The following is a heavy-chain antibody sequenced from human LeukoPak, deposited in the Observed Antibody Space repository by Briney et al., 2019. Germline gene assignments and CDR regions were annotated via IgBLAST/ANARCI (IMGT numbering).Heavy chain of an antibody. Sequence: GRSLRLSCAASGFTFSSYGMHWVRQAPGKGLEWVAVISYDGSNKYYADSVKGRFTISRDNSKNTLYLQMNSLRAEDTAVYYCAKDLRVQGFGELYYYYYGMDVWGQGTTVTVSS. CDR1: GFTFSSYG. CDR2: ISYDGSNK. V-gene: IGHV3-30*18. CDR3: AKDLRVQGFGELYYYYYGMDV. D-gene: IGHD3-10*01. J-gene: IGHJ6*02.